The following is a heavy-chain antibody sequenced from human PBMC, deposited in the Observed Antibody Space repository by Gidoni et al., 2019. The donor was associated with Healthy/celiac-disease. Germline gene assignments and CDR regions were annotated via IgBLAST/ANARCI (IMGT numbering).Heavy chain of an antibody. Sequence: QVQLVQSGAEVKKPGSSVKVSCKASGGPFSSYAISWVRQAPGQGLEWMGGIIPIFGTANYAQKFQGRVTITADESTSTAYMELSSLRSEDTAVYYCARGYYGSSGDFDAFDIWGQGTMVTVSS. CDR2: IIPIFGTA. CDR1: GGPFSSYA. D-gene: IGHD3-22*01. V-gene: IGHV1-69*01. J-gene: IGHJ3*02. CDR3: ARGYYGSSGDFDAFDI.